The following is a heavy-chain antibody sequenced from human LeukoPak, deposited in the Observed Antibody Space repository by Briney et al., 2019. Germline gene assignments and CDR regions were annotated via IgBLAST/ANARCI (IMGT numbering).Heavy chain of an antibody. D-gene: IGHD6-13*01. CDR1: GFSFSSYG. V-gene: IGHV3-30*02. CDR3: AKDSSSSNYYYGLDV. CDR2: ISYDGANK. J-gene: IGHJ6*02. Sequence: GGSLRLSCAASGFSFSSYGMHWVRQAPGKGLEWVSFISYDGANKYYADSVKGRFTISRDNSKNTLYLQMSSLRGGADTAMYFCAKDSSSSNYYYGLDVWGQGTTVTVSS.